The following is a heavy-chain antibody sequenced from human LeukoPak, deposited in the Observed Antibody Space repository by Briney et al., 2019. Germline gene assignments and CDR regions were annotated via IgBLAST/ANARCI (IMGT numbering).Heavy chain of an antibody. CDR2: INHSGST. CDR3: VRVRIVVVPAAILYYYYYYGMDV. D-gene: IGHD2-2*01. Sequence: SETLSLTCAVYGGSFSGYYWSWIRQPPGKGLEWIGEINHSGSTNYNPSLKSRVTISVDTPKNQFSLKLSSVTAADTAVYYCVRVRIVVVPAAILYYYYYYGMDVWGQGTTVTVSS. J-gene: IGHJ6*02. CDR1: GGSFSGYY. V-gene: IGHV4-34*01.